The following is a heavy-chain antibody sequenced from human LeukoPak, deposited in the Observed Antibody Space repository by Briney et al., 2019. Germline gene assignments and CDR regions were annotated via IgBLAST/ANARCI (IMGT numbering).Heavy chain of an antibody. CDR3: ASLWYYYGSGSYDY. Sequence: PGGSLRLSCAASRFTFSNYAMSWVRQGAGKGLEWVSAISGSGGSTYYADSVKGRFTISRDNSKNTLYLQMNSLRAEDTAVYYCASLWYYYGSGSYDYWGQGTLVTVSS. V-gene: IGHV3-23*01. D-gene: IGHD3-10*01. J-gene: IGHJ4*02. CDR2: ISGSGGST. CDR1: RFTFSNYA.